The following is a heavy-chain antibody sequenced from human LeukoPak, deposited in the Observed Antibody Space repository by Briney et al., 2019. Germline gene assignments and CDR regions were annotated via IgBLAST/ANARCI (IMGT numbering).Heavy chain of an antibody. Sequence: GGSLRLSCAASGFTFSSYGMHWVRQAPGKGLEWVAFIRYDGSNKYYADSVKGRFTISRDNSKNTLYLQMNSLRAEDTAVYYCAVPQDSSPYNWFDPWGQGTLVTVSS. CDR1: GFTFSSYG. D-gene: IGHD3-22*01. J-gene: IGHJ5*02. CDR3: AVPQDSSPYNWFDP. CDR2: IRYDGSNK. V-gene: IGHV3-30*02.